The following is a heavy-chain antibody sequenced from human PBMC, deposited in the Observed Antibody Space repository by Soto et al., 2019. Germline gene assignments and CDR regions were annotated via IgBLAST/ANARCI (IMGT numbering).Heavy chain of an antibody. CDR2: ISYDGSNK. CDR1: GFTFSSYG. D-gene: IGHD3-22*01. V-gene: IGHV3-30*03. Sequence: GGSLRLSCAASGFTFSSYGMHWVRQAPGKGLEWVAVISYDGSNKYYADSVKGRFTISRDNAKNSLYLQMNSLRAEDTAVYYCARDHNDSSGYELWFDYWGQGTLVTVSS. J-gene: IGHJ4*02. CDR3: ARDHNDSSGYELWFDY.